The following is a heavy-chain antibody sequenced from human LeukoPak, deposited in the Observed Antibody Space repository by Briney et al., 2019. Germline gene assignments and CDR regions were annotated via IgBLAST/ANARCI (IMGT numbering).Heavy chain of an antibody. CDR2: IYHTGNT. J-gene: IGHJ4*02. V-gene: IGHV4-4*08. CDR1: GGSISNYY. CDR3: VPFDPGKFGRGFFDY. Sequence: SETLSLTCTVSGGSISNYYWSWSWQPPGKGLEWIGYIYHTGNTKYNPSLNSRVSISVDTSKNQFSLKLSSVTAADTAVYYCVPFDPGKFGRGFFDYWGQGTLVTVSS. D-gene: IGHD3-10*01.